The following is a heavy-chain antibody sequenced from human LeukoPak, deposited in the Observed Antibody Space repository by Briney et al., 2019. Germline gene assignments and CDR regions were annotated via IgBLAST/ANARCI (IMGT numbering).Heavy chain of an antibody. J-gene: IGHJ4*02. V-gene: IGHV3-74*01. CDR1: GFTFSSYW. D-gene: IGHD6-13*01. CDR2: INSDGSST. Sequence: PGGSLRLSCAASGFTFSSYWMHWVRPAPGKGLVWVSRINSDGSSTSYADSVKGRFTISRDNAKNTLYLQMNSLRAEDTAVYYCARAYYSSSWSDYWGQGTLVTVSS. CDR3: ARAYYSSSWSDY.